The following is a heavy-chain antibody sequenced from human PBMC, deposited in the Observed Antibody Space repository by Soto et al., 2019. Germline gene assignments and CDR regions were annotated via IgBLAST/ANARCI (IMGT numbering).Heavy chain of an antibody. V-gene: IGHV4-61*01. Sequence: SETLSLTCTVSGGSVSSGSYYWSWIRQPPGKGLEWIGYIYYSGSTNYNPSLKSRVTISVDTSKNQFSLKLSSVTAADTAVYYCARDGGDYYDSSGLDYWGQGTLVTVSS. CDR1: GGSVSSGSYY. J-gene: IGHJ4*02. CDR2: IYYSGST. D-gene: IGHD3-22*01. CDR3: ARDGGDYYDSSGLDY.